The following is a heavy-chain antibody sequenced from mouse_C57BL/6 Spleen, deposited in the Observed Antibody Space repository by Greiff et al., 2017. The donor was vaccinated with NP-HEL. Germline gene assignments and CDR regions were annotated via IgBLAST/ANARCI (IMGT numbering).Heavy chain of an antibody. D-gene: IGHD6-5*01. J-gene: IGHJ1*03. CDR3: ARLCEGWYFDV. V-gene: IGHV5-12*01. CDR1: GFTFSDYY. CDR2: ISNGGGST. Sequence: EVMLVESGGGLVQPGGSLKLSCAASGFTFSDYYMYWVRQTPEKRLEWVAYISNGGGSTYYPDTVKGRFTISRDNAKNTLYLQMSRLKSEDTAMYYCARLCEGWYFDVWGTGTTVTVSS.